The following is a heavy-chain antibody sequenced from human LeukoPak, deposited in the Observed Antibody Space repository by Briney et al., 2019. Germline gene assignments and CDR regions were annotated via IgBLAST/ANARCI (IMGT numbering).Heavy chain of an antibody. CDR1: GGSISSYY. CDR2: TYYSGST. CDR3: ARESEERDYVWGTYRYYYMDV. Sequence: SETLSLTCTVSGGSISSYYWSWIRQPPGKGLEWIGYTYYSGSTNYNPSLKSRVTISVDTSKNQFSLKLSSVTAADTAVYYCARESEERDYVWGTYRYYYMDVWGKGTTVTVSS. D-gene: IGHD3-16*02. V-gene: IGHV4-59*01. J-gene: IGHJ6*03.